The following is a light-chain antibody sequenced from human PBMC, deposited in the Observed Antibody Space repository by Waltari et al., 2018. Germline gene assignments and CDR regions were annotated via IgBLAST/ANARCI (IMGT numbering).Light chain of an antibody. Sequence: SSELTQDPAVSVALGHTVRITCHGDSLRSYHASCYQQKPGQAPLLVTYGKNNRPSGSPDRFSGSSSGNTASLTITGAQAEDEADYYCNSRDSSGNHPHVVFGGGTKLTVL. CDR2: GKN. J-gene: IGLJ2*01. CDR1: SLRSYH. CDR3: NSRDSSGNHPHVV. V-gene: IGLV3-19*01.